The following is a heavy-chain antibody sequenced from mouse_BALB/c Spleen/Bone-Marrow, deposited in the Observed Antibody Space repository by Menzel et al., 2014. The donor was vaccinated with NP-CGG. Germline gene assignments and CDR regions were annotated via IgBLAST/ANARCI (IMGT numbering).Heavy chain of an antibody. J-gene: IGHJ2*02. CDR1: GFNIKDTY. Sequence: VQLQQSGAELVKPGASVKLSCTASGFNIKDTYIYWVKQRPEQGLEWIGRIDPANGNTKYDPKFQGKATITADTSSNTACMQLSNLTSEDSTVYHCAGYRCGNFDYWGQGTSLTVSS. D-gene: IGHD1-1*02. CDR2: IDPANGNT. V-gene: IGHV14-3*02. CDR3: AGYRCGNFDY.